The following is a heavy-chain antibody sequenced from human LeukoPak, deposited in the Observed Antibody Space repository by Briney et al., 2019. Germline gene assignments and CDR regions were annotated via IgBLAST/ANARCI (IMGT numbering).Heavy chain of an antibody. CDR2: TYYRSKWHN. CDR3: AGATDYSSFLAY. J-gene: IGHJ4*02. Sequence: SQTLSLTCAISGDSVSSKSATWNWIRQSPSRGLEWLGRTYYRSKWHNEYAESVKSRISINSDTSKNQFSLQLNSVTPEDTAEYYCAGATDYSSFLAYWGQGTLVTVSP. D-gene: IGHD4-11*01. V-gene: IGHV6-1*01. CDR1: GDSVSSKSAT.